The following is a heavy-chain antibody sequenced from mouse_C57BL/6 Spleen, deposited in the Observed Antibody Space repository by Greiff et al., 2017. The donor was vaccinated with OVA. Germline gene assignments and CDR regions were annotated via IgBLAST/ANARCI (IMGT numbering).Heavy chain of an antibody. V-gene: IGHV1-80*01. CDR3: ARQGTGTRGYFDY. CDR2: IYPGDGDT. Sequence: VQLQQSGAELVKPGASVKISCKASGYAFSSYWMNWVKQRPGKGLEWIRQIYPGDGDTNYNGKFKGKATLTADKSSSTAYMQLSSLTSEDSAVYFCARQGTGTRGYFDYWGQGTTLTVSS. J-gene: IGHJ2*01. D-gene: IGHD4-1*01. CDR1: GYAFSSYW.